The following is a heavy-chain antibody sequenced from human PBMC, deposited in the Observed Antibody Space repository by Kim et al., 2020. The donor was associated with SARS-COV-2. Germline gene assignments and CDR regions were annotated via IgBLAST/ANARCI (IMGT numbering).Heavy chain of an antibody. CDR2: IWYDGSNK. CDR1: GFTFSSYG. J-gene: IGHJ4*02. D-gene: IGHD5-12*01. Sequence: GGSLRLSCAASGFTFSSYGMHWVRQAPGKGLEWVAVIWYDGSNKYYADSVKGRFTISRDNSKNTLYLQMNSLRAEDTAVYYCARDLGYSGYEGAFDYWGQGTLVTVSS. CDR3: ARDLGYSGYEGAFDY. V-gene: IGHV3-33*01.